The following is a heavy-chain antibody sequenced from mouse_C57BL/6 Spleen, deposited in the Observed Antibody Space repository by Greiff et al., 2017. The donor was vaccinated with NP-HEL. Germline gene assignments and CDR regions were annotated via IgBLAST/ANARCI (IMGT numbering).Heavy chain of an antibody. V-gene: IGHV1-69*01. CDR3: ARRGDYGSSGDWYFDV. CDR1: GYTFTSYW. J-gene: IGHJ1*03. CDR2: IDPSDSYT. D-gene: IGHD1-1*01. Sequence: QVQLQQPGAELVMPGASVKLSCKASGYTFTSYWMHWVKQRPGQGLEWIGEIDPSDSYTNYNQKFKGKSTLTVDKSSSTAYMQLSSLTSEDSAVYYCARRGDYGSSGDWYFDVWGTGTTVTVSS.